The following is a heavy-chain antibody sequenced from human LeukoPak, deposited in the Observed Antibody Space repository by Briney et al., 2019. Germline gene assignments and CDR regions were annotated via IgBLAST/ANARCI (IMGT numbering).Heavy chain of an antibody. V-gene: IGHV3-23*01. Sequence: GGSLRLACAASGFTFSSYAMSWVRQAPGKGLEWVSAISGSGGSTYYADSVKGRFTISRDNSKNTLYLQMNSLRAEDTAVYYCARDPITMIVVVSYGMDVWGQGTTVTVSS. J-gene: IGHJ6*02. CDR2: ISGSGGST. CDR3: ARDPITMIVVVSYGMDV. D-gene: IGHD3-22*01. CDR1: GFTFSSYA.